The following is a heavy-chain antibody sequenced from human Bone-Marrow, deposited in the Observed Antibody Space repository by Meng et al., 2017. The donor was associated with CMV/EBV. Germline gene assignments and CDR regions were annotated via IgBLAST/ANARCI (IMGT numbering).Heavy chain of an antibody. CDR3: ATGQGRYFWSGYWDI. CDR1: GGSISSSSYY. J-gene: IGHJ6*01. V-gene: IGHV4-39*07. Sequence: SETLSLTCTVSGGSISSSSYYWGWIRQPPGKGLEWIGSIYYSGSTYYNPSLKSRVTISVDTSKNHFSLKLCSVTAADTAVYYCATGQGRYFWSGYWDILGQGNTVNGAS. D-gene: IGHD3-3*01. CDR2: IYYSGST.